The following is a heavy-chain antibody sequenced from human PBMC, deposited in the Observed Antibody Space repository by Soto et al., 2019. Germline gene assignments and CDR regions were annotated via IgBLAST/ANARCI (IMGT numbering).Heavy chain of an antibody. CDR3: VRDIGQYFRSGYMDV. CDR2: IDTTSNYI. D-gene: IGHD3-9*01. CDR1: GFTFYSVS. Sequence: EVQLVESGGGLVKPGASLRLSCAASGFTFYSVSMNWVRQAAGRGPEWVSSIDTTSNYIYYADSVRGRFTISRDNAKDSLYLQMYSLRAEDTAVYYCVRDIGQYFRSGYMDVWGRGTTVTVSS. J-gene: IGHJ6*03. V-gene: IGHV3-21*01.